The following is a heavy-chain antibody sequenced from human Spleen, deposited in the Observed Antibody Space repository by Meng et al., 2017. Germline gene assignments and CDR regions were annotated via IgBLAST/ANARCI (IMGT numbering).Heavy chain of an antibody. CDR2: INCSGGGR. J-gene: IGHJ4*02. CDR3: ARTYGDFVDLDY. D-gene: IGHD4-17*01. V-gene: IGHV1-46*01. CDR1: GYSFSSYF. Sequence: ASVKVSCKASGYSFSSYFIHWVRQAPGQGLEWMGVINCSGGGRNYAPKFEGRVTMTRDTSTRTVYMELSGLRSDDTAVFYCARTYGDFVDLDYWGQGTLVTVSS.